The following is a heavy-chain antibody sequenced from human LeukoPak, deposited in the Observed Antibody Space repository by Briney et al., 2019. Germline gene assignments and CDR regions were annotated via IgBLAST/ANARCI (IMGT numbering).Heavy chain of an antibody. CDR3: AKDLGSHGYCPTSIWYGYSWFDP. CDR2: ISGSGTRT. D-gene: IGHD2-8*01. CDR1: GFTFSPYA. Sequence: PGGSLRLSCVASGFTFSPYAMTWVRQAPGKGLEWVSAISGSGTRTYYADFVRGRFTISRDNFRNTLYLQMDSLRAEDTAIYYCAKDLGSHGYCPTSIWYGYSWFDPWGQGTLVTVSA. J-gene: IGHJ5*02. V-gene: IGHV3-23*01.